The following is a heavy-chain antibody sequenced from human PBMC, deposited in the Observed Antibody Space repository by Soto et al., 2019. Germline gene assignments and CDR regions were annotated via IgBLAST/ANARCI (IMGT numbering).Heavy chain of an antibody. D-gene: IGHD1-7*01. V-gene: IGHV3-30*18. J-gene: IGHJ4*02. Sequence: GGSLRLSCEACGFTFISYRIHWVRQAPGKGLEWVAVISYDGSNKYYADSVKGRFTISRDNSKNTLYLQMNSLRAEDTAVYYCAKELGYDGTTDYWGQLTLVTFSS. CDR1: GFTFISYR. CDR3: AKELGYDGTTDY. CDR2: ISYDGSNK.